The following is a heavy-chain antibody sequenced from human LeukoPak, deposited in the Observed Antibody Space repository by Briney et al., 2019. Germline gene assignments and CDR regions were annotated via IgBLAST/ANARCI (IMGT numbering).Heavy chain of an antibody. CDR2: IYYSGST. Sequence: SDTLSLTCTVSGDSISSYYWSWIRQPPGKGLEWIGSIYYSGSTYYNPSLKSRVTISVDTSKNQFSLKLSSVTAADTAVYYCARASIVATIFPDTAMVTDYWGQGTLVTVSS. CDR3: ARASIVATIFPDTAMVTDY. CDR1: GDSISSYY. V-gene: IGHV4-59*12. J-gene: IGHJ4*02. D-gene: IGHD5-18*01.